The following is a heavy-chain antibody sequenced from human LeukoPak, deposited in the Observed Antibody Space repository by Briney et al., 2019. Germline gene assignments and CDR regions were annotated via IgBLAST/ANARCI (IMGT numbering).Heavy chain of an antibody. J-gene: IGHJ5*02. V-gene: IGHV1-18*01. CDR3: GRAPPGLAAGTLDL. CDR2: ITPNGGDT. CDR1: GYTFTNYG. D-gene: IGHD6-19*01. Sequence: ASVKVSCTASGYTFTNYGVTWVRQAPGQGLEWMGWITPNGGDTDYAQKFQGRVTLPTDTSTSTVYLELRSLRSDDTAVYFCGRAPPGLAAGTLDLWGQGTLVTVFS.